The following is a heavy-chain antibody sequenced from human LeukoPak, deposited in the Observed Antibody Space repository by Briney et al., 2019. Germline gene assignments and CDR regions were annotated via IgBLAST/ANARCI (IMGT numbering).Heavy chain of an antibody. CDR2: ISDDGRS. J-gene: IGHJ4*02. V-gene: IGHV3-30*04. Sequence: QPGRSLRLSCAASGFAFSKYAMHWVRQAPGKGLEWVTIISDDGRSNYADSVEGRFTISRDNSKNTLYLQMSSLRAEDTAVYYCASTSGYDFWDMGYWGQGTLVTVSS. CDR3: ASTSGYDFWDMGY. D-gene: IGHD5-12*01. CDR1: GFAFSKYA.